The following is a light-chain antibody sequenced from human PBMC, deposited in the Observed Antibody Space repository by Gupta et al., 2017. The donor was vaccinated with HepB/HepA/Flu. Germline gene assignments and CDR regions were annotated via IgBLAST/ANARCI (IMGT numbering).Light chain of an antibody. CDR1: EGVSGW. CDR3: HQSTKCPYS. CDR2: SAF. J-gene: IGKJ3*01. V-gene: IGKV1-12*01. Sequence: DGQMTQSPSSVSASIGDTVTITCRASEGVSGWLAWYQQKPGKAPKLPISSAFTRQSAVPSGFSARAALTDFALSMTYLHLDDYATYYCHQSTKCPYSFGHGT.